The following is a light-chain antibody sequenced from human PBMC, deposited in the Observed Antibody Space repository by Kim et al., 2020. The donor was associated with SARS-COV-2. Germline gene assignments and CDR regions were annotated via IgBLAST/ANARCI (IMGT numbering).Light chain of an antibody. Sequence: QSVLTQPPSVSGAPGQTVTISCSGSSSSFGAGQDVHWYQQVPGSAPELLIYGNTNRPSGVSDRFSGSKTGSSASLAISRLQVEDEGHYFCQSYDNSLSASVFGGGTKVTVL. CDR2: GNT. CDR1: SSSFGAGQD. J-gene: IGLJ3*02. CDR3: QSYDNSLSASV. V-gene: IGLV1-40*01.